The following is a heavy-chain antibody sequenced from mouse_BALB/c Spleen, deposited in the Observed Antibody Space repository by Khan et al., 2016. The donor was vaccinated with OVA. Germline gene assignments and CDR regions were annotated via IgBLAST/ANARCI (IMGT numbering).Heavy chain of an antibody. V-gene: IGHV2-6-1*01. CDR3: ARQPYYHYNIMDY. CDR1: GFSLTNYG. J-gene: IGHJ4*01. D-gene: IGHD2-10*01. CDR2: IWSDGST. Sequence: HVQLQQSGPGLVAPSQSLSITCTISGFSLTNYGVHWVRQPPGKGLEWLVVIWSDGSTTYNSALKSRLTVTKDNSKSQVFLEMNSLQTDDTAMYFCARQPYYHYNIMDYWGQGTSVTVSS.